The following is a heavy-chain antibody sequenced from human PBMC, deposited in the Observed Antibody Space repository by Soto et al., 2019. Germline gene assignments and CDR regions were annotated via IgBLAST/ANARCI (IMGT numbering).Heavy chain of an antibody. CDR3: AKQQGPGTPYYYAMDV. CDR1: GFTVSSYA. D-gene: IGHD1-1*01. Sequence: SLRLCCAASGFTVSSYAMGVVRQTPGKGLEWVSVIRSSGDRTYYADSVKGRFTISRDNSKNTLYMQMNSLRAEDTAVYYCAKQQGPGTPYYYAMDVWGQGTTVTVSS. CDR2: IRSSGDRT. J-gene: IGHJ6*02. V-gene: IGHV3-23*01.